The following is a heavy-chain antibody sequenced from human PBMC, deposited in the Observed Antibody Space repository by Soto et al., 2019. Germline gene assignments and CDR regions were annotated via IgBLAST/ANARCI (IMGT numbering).Heavy chain of an antibody. Sequence: QVQLVQSGAEVKKPGSSVKVSCKSSGGTFSSHSINWVRQAPGQGLEWMGGIIPIFGPANFAKKFQGRVTITADESTTTAYMELSSLTSEDTAVYYCATGEGGIGDAFDIWGQGTVLTVSS. D-gene: IGHD1-26*01. V-gene: IGHV1-69*01. CDR2: IIPIFGPA. CDR1: GGTFSSHS. J-gene: IGHJ3*02. CDR3: ATGEGGIGDAFDI.